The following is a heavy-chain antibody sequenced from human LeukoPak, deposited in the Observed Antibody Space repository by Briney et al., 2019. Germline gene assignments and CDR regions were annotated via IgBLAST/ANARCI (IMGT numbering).Heavy chain of an antibody. CDR1: GFTFSSYA. J-gene: IGHJ4*02. CDR3: ARYRVGSSSIFDY. CDR2: ISYDGSNK. Sequence: GGSLRLSCAASGFTFSSYAMHWVRQAPGKGLEWVAVISYDGSNKYYADSVKGRFTISRDNSKNTLYLQMNSLRAEDTAVYYCARYRVGSSSIFDYWGQGSLVTVSS. V-gene: IGHV3-30-3*01. D-gene: IGHD6-6*01.